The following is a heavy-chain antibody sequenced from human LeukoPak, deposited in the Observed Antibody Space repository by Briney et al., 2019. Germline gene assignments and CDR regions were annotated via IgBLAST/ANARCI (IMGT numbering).Heavy chain of an antibody. CDR1: GGSISSYY. D-gene: IGHD5-18*01. CDR3: ARVDTAMVGV. V-gene: IGHV4-59*01. Sequence: SETLSLTCTVSGGSISSYYWSWIRQPPGKGLEWIGYIYYSGSTNYNPSLKSRVTISVDTSKNLFSLKLSSVTAADTAVYYCARVDTAMVGVWGQGTLVTVSS. CDR2: IYYSGST. J-gene: IGHJ4*02.